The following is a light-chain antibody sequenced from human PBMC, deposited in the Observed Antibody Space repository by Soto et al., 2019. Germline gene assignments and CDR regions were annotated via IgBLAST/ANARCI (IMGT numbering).Light chain of an antibody. CDR3: LQSNNYPWT. CDR2: SAS. V-gene: IGKV1-17*03. Sequence: DIQMTQSPSAMSASVGDRVNITCRASQGIRTYLAWFQQKPGKVPKRLIYSASSVQSGVPSRFSGSGSGTEFTLTIISLQPEDVPTYYCLQSNNYPWTFGQGTKVQI. CDR1: QGIRTY. J-gene: IGKJ1*01.